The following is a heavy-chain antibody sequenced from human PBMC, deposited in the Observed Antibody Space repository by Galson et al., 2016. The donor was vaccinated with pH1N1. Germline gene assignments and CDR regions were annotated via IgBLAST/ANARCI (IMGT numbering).Heavy chain of an antibody. CDR1: GGTLSNSA. CDR2: ISPIFGSI. CDR3: ATAGPLVREILYFSYAMDV. J-gene: IGHJ6*02. V-gene: IGHV1-69*06. Sequence: SVKVSCKASGGTLSNSAVSWVRQAPGQGLEWMGGISPIFGSINYAQRFQGRVTITADKFANTAYVELSSLRSEDTAIYYCATAGPLVREILYFSYAMDVWGQGTTVTVSS. D-gene: IGHD3-10*01.